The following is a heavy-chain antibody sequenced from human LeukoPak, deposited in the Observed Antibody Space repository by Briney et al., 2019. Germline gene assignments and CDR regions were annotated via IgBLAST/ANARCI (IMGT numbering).Heavy chain of an antibody. Sequence: EASVKVSFKASGYTFTIYGISWVRQAPGQGLEWMGWISAYNGNTNYAQKLQGRVTMTTDTSTSTAYMELRSLRSDDTAVYYCARDWPYYYDSSGHDAFDIWGQGTMVTVSS. V-gene: IGHV1-18*01. CDR3: ARDWPYYYDSSGHDAFDI. D-gene: IGHD3-22*01. CDR2: ISAYNGNT. J-gene: IGHJ3*02. CDR1: GYTFTIYG.